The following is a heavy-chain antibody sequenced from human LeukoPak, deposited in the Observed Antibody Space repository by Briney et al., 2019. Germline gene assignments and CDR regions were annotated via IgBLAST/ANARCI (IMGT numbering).Heavy chain of an antibody. CDR3: AREWSAFDF. Sequence: SETLPLTCAVYGGSFSGYYWSWIRQPPGKGLEWIGEINHSGSTNYNPALKSRVTISVDTSKNQFSLKLNSVTSADTAVYYCAREWSAFDFWGQGTMVTVSS. J-gene: IGHJ3*01. CDR2: INHSGST. CDR1: GGSFSGYY. V-gene: IGHV4-34*01. D-gene: IGHD1-26*01.